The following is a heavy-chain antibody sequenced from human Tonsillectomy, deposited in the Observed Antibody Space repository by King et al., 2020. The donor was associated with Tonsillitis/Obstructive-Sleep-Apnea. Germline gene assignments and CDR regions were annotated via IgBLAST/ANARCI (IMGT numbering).Heavy chain of an antibody. CDR3: AGGDAALPYYYYRDV. V-gene: IGHV4-59*08. Sequence: QLQESGPGLVKPSETLSLTCTVSGGSISSYYWSWIRQPPGKGLEWIGYIYYSGSTNYNPSLKSRVTISVDTSKNQFSLKLSSVTAADTAVYYCAGGDAALPYYYYRDVGGKGTTVTVSS. D-gene: IGHD3-10*01. CDR1: GGSISSYY. CDR2: IYYSGST. J-gene: IGHJ6*03.